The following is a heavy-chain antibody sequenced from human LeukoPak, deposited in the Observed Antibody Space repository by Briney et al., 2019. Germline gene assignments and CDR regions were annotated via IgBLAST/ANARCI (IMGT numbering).Heavy chain of an antibody. CDR3: ARDGRIQWELDY. J-gene: IGHJ4*02. Sequence: PGGSLRLSCAASGFTCSSHEMNWVRQAPGKGLEWVSYISPSGRTIYYADSVKGRFTISRDNAKNSLYLQMNSLRADDTAVYYCARDGRIQWELDYWGQGILVTVSS. V-gene: IGHV3-48*03. CDR1: GFTCSSHE. D-gene: IGHD1-26*01. CDR2: ISPSGRTI.